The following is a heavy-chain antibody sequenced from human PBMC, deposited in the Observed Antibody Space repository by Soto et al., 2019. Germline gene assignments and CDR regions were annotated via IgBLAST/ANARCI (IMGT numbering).Heavy chain of an antibody. J-gene: IGHJ5*02. V-gene: IGHV3-21*01. CDR2: ISSSSSYI. Sequence: PGGSLRLSCAASGFTFSSYSMNWVRQAPGKGLEWVSSISSSSSYIYYADSVKGRFTISRDNAKNSLYLQMNSLRAEDTAVYYCARGFSSGWLLNNWFDPWGQGTLVTVSS. D-gene: IGHD6-19*01. CDR1: GFTFSSYS. CDR3: ARGFSSGWLLNNWFDP.